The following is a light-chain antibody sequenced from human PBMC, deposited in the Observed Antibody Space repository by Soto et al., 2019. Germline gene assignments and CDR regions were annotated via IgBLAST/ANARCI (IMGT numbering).Light chain of an antibody. V-gene: IGLV2-14*01. Sequence: QSVLTQPASVSGSPGQSIAISCTGTSSDVGGYNYVSWYQQHPGKAPKLMIYDVSNRPSGVSNRFSGSTSGNTASLTISGLKYEDEADYYCSSYTRSSTYVFGTGPKVXVL. J-gene: IGLJ1*01. CDR1: SSDVGGYNY. CDR2: DVS. CDR3: SSYTRSSTYV.